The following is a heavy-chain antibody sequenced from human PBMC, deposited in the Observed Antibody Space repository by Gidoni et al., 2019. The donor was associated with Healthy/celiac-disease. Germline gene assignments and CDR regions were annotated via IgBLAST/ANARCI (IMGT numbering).Heavy chain of an antibody. CDR3: ARGWGPSGGTFYYFYYGMDV. CDR2: INPTGSST. D-gene: IGHD6-25*01. V-gene: IGHV1-46*01. J-gene: IGHJ6*02. Sequence: QVQLVQSGAEVKKPGASVKLSCKASGYTFTSYYMPWVRQAPGQGLEWMGIINPTGSSTTYAQKFQGRVTLTRDTSTSTVYMERSSLGSEDTAVYYCARGWGPSGGTFYYFYYGMDVWGQGTTVTVSS. CDR1: GYTFTSYY.